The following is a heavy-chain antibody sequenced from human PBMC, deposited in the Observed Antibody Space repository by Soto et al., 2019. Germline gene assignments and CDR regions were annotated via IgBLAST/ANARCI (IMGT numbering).Heavy chain of an antibody. J-gene: IGHJ4*02. Sequence: GSTNYNPSLKSRVTISVDTSKSQFSLKLSSVTAAYTAVYYCASDKSCGYLSCVDYWGQGTLVTVSS. V-gene: IGHV4-59*01. CDR3: ASDKSCGYLSCVDY. CDR2: GST. D-gene: IGHD3-22*01.